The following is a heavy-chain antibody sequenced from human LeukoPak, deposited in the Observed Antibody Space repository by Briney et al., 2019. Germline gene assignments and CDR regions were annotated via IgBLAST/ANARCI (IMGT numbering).Heavy chain of an antibody. CDR2: IYYSGSI. Sequence: SETLSLTCTVSGGSISGYYWSWIRQPPGKGLEWIGYIYYSGSINYNPSLKSRVTISVDTSKNQFSLKLSSVTAADTAVYYCARSYRGGSGYPENPAYDYWGQETLVTVSS. D-gene: IGHD3-22*01. CDR3: ARSYRGGSGYPENPAYDY. CDR1: GGSISGYY. V-gene: IGHV4-59*01. J-gene: IGHJ4*02.